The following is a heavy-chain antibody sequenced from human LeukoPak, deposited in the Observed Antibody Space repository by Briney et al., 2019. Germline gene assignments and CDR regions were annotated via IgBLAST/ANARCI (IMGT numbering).Heavy chain of an antibody. CDR1: GFAFSTYS. CDR3: ARDRLSVSGDDY. J-gene: IGHJ4*02. Sequence: GGSMRLSCAASGFAFSTYSMNWVRQAPGKGLEWVSSISSSNSYIYFADSVKGRFTISRDNAKNSLYLQMNSLRAEDTAVYYCARDRLSVSGDDYWGQGTLVTVSS. D-gene: IGHD7-27*01. CDR2: ISSSNSYI. V-gene: IGHV3-21*01.